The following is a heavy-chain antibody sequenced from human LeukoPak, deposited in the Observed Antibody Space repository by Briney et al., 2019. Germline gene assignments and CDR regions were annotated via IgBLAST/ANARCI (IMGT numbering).Heavy chain of an antibody. Sequence: SETLSLTCTVSGGSISSYYWSWIRQPPGKGLEWIAYIYYSGSTNYNPSLKSRVTISVDTSKNQFSLKLSSVTAADTAVYYCARVGSPDGDFDYWGQGTLVTVSS. V-gene: IGHV4-59*08. D-gene: IGHD1-14*01. CDR3: ARVGSPDGDFDY. CDR2: IYYSGST. J-gene: IGHJ4*02. CDR1: GGSISSYY.